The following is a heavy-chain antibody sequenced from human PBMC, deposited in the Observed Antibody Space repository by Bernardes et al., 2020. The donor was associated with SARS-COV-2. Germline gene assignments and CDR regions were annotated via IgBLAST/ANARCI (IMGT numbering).Heavy chain of an antibody. Sequence: ASVKVSCTASGYTFTGYFIHWVRQAPGQRPEWMGWINPNTGGTNYVQKFQGRVTMTRDTSITTAYMELSRLGSDDTAIYYCARTRTTISTTGIPVDYWGQGTLVTVSS. CDR2: INPNTGGT. J-gene: IGHJ4*02. D-gene: IGHD2-21*02. V-gene: IGHV1-2*02. CDR3: ARTRTTISTTGIPVDY. CDR1: GYTFTGYF.